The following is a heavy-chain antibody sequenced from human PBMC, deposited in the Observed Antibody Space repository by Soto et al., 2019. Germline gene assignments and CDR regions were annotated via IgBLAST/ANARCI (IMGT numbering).Heavy chain of an antibody. V-gene: IGHV1-24*01. CDR3: ARVNELLLWFGELLSPTGWFDP. D-gene: IGHD3-10*01. CDR2: IDPEDGET. Sequence: GASSEVSCKVSGYTLTELSMHWVRQAPGKGLEWMGGIDPEDGETNYAQKLQGRVTMTTDTSTSTAYMELRSLRSDDTAVYYCARVNELLLWFGELLSPTGWFDPWGQGTLVTVSS. CDR1: GYTLTELS. J-gene: IGHJ5*02.